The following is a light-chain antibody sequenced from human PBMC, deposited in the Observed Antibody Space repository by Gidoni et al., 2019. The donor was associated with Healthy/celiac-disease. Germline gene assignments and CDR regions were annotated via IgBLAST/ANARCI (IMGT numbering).Light chain of an antibody. CDR2: DAS. CDR3: QQRGNWPIT. V-gene: IGKV3-11*01. Sequence: EFVFTPSPATLSLSPGVRATLSCRASQCVSSYLAWYQQKPGEAPRLRIYDASNRATGIPARFSGSGSGTDFTLTISSLEPEDFAVYYCQQRGNWPITFGQGTRLEIK. CDR1: QCVSSY. J-gene: IGKJ5*01.